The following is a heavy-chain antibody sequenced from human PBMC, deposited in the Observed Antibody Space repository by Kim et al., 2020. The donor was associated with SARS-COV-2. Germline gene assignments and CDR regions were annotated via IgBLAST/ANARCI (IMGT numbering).Heavy chain of an antibody. V-gene: IGHV3-9*01. J-gene: IGHJ6*02. CDR3: AKDKGADDFLKSFGMDV. Sequence: GGSLRLSCAASGFTFDDYAMHWVRQAPGKGLEWVSGISWNSGSIGYADSVKGRFTISRDNAKNSLYLQMNSLRAEDTALYYCAKDKGADDFLKSFGMDVWGQGTTVTVSS. D-gene: IGHD3-3*01. CDR1: GFTFDDYA. CDR2: ISWNSGSI.